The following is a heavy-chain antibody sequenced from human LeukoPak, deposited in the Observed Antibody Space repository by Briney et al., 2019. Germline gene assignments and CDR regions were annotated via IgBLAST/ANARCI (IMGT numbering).Heavy chain of an antibody. D-gene: IGHD6-13*01. J-gene: IGHJ4*02. CDR1: GYTFTSYD. CDR3: ARSSIIAAAGPYYFDY. CDR2: IIPIFGTV. V-gene: IGHV1-69*06. Sequence: ASVKVSCKASGYTFTSYDINWVRQAPGQGLEWMGGIIPIFGTVNYAQKFQGRVTITADKSTSTAYMELSSLRSEDTAVYYCARSSIIAAAGPYYFDYWGQGTLVTVSS.